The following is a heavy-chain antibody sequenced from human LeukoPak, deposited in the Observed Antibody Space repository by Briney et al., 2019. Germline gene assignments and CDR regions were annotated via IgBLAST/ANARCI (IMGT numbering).Heavy chain of an antibody. V-gene: IGHV4-39*01. D-gene: IGHD4-17*01. CDR2: IYYSGST. J-gene: IGHJ6*02. CDR1: GGSVSSYY. Sequence: SETLSLTCTVSGGSVSSYYWSWIRQPPGKGLEWIGSIYYSGSTYYNPSLKSRVTISVDTSKNQFSLKLSSVTAADTAVYYCARSDYGDYAASYYYYYGMDVWGQGTTVTVSS. CDR3: ARSDYGDYAASYYYYYGMDV.